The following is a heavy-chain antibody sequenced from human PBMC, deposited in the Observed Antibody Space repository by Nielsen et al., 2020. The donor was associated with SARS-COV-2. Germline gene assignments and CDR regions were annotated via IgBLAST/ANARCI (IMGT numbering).Heavy chain of an antibody. V-gene: IGHV4-31*03. J-gene: IGHJ6*02. CDR2: IYHTGSI. Sequence: SETLSLTCTVSGGSISSDGSSWSWIRQHPGKGLEWIGNIYHTGSIHYNPSLKSRVIMSVDTSKNQFSLNLTSVTAADTAVYYCARERGYYESLFYYGLDVWGPGTPVTVSS. D-gene: IGHD3-22*01. CDR3: ARERGYYESLFYYGLDV. CDR1: GGSISSDGSS.